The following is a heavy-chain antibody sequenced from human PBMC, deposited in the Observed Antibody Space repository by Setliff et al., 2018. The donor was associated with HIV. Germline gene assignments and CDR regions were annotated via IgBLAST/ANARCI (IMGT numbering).Heavy chain of an antibody. J-gene: IGHJ4*02. V-gene: IGHV1-69*13. Sequence: SVKVSCKASGGTFRSHEISWVRQAPGQGLEWMGGIVPILNTGNYAPRFQGRVTITADESTTTAYMELSSLRSEDTAVYYCARIPNHSSGFDYWGQGTPVTVSS. CDR1: GGTFRSHE. CDR3: ARIPNHSSGFDY. D-gene: IGHD3-22*01. CDR2: IVPILNTG.